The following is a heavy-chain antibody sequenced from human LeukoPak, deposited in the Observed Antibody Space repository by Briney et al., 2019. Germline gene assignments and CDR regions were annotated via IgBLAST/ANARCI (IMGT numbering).Heavy chain of an antibody. D-gene: IGHD3-10*01. V-gene: IGHV1-69*13. Sequence: SVKVSCKASGGTFSSYAISWVRQAPGQGLEWMGGIIPNFGTANYAQKFQGRVTITADESTSTAYMELSSLRSEDTAVYYCARGRGSGSFYYPLWGGHYGMDVWGQGTTVTVSS. J-gene: IGHJ6*02. CDR2: IIPNFGTA. CDR3: ARGRGSGSFYYPLWGGHYGMDV. CDR1: GGTFSSYA.